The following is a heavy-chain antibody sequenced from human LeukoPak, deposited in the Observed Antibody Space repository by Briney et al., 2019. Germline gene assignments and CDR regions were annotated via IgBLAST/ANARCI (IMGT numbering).Heavy chain of an antibody. J-gene: IGHJ2*01. CDR1: GFTFSRYS. CDR2: TSISSNYI. Sequence: GGSLRLSCVASGFTFSRYSMDWVSQAPGNGLEWVSSTSISSNYIYYADSVKDRFTISRDNAKNSLYLQMNSLRAEDTAVYYCARDIREQQLGFRLDWYFDLWGRGTLVTVSS. V-gene: IGHV3-21*01. D-gene: IGHD6-13*01. CDR3: ARDIREQQLGFRLDWYFDL.